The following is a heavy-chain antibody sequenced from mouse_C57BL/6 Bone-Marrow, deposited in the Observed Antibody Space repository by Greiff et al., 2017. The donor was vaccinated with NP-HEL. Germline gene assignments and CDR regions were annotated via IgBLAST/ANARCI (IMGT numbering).Heavy chain of an antibody. Sequence: EVQLVESGAELVRPGVSVKLSCTASGFNISDYYMHWVKQRPEQGLEWIGSIDPEDGDTEYAPKFQGRITMTADTSSNTAYLQLSSLTSEDPAVYYWTSEGFLPFAYWGQGTLVTVSA. CDR3: TSEGFLPFAY. J-gene: IGHJ3*01. CDR1: GFNISDYY. D-gene: IGHD2-10*01. CDR2: IDPEDGDT. V-gene: IGHV14-1*01.